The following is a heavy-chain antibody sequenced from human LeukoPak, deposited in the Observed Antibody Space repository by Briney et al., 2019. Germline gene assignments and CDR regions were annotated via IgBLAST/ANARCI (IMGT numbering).Heavy chain of an antibody. J-gene: IGHJ4*02. Sequence: ASVTVSCKASGYTFTGYYMHWVRQAPGQGLEWMGWINPNSGGTNYAQKIQGRVTMTRDTSISTAYMELSRLRSDDTAVYYCARMYYYDSSGYYLDYWGQGTLVTVSS. CDR2: INPNSGGT. D-gene: IGHD3-22*01. CDR1: GYTFTGYY. V-gene: IGHV1-2*02. CDR3: ARMYYYDSSGYYLDY.